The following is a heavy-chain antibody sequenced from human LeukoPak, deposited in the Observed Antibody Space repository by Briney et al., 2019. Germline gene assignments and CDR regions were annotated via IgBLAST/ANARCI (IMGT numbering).Heavy chain of an antibody. CDR2: IKQDGSKK. D-gene: IGHD3-22*01. CDR3: ATPLDYYDSSGYHQGGD. J-gene: IGHJ4*02. Sequence: GGSLRLSCVASGFTFSHSWMTWVRQAPGKGLEWVANIKQDGSKKNYVDSVKGRFTISRDNAKNSLYLQMNSLRAEDTAVYYCATPLDYYDSSGYHQGGDWGQGTLVTVSS. CDR1: GFTFSHSW. V-gene: IGHV3-7*03.